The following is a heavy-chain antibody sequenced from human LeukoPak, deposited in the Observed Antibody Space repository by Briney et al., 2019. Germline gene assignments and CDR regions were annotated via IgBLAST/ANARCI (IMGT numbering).Heavy chain of an antibody. D-gene: IGHD1-1*01. CDR1: GYTFTSYD. Sequence: ASVKVSCKASGYTFTSYDINWVRQATGQGLEWMGWMNPKSGNTGHAQKFQGRVTITRDTSISTVYMELSSLRSDDTAVYYCARDTTGTRRSGYYYYGMDVWGQGTTVTVSS. CDR3: ARDTTGTRRSGYYYYGMDV. V-gene: IGHV1-8*03. J-gene: IGHJ6*02. CDR2: MNPKSGNT.